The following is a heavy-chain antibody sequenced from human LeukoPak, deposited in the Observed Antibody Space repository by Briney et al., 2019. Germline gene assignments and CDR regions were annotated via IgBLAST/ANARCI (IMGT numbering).Heavy chain of an antibody. CDR1: GFTFSSYG. V-gene: IGHV3-30*18. CDR3: VKVPRSGCCAFDI. J-gene: IGHJ3*02. D-gene: IGHD6-19*01. CDR2: ISYDESNE. Sequence: GGSLRLSCAAPGFTFSSYGMHWVRQAPGKGLEWVAAISYDESNEYYVDSVKGRFTVSRDNSKNTLYLQMNSLRVEDTAVYYCVKVPRSGCCAFDIWGQGTMVTVSS.